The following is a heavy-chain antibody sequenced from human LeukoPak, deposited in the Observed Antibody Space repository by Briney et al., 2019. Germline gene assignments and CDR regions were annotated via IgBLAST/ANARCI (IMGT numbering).Heavy chain of an antibody. V-gene: IGHV4-61*02. CDR3: ARLSSSWYQDWYFDL. CDR1: GGSISSGSYY. D-gene: IGHD6-13*01. J-gene: IGHJ2*01. Sequence: PSETLSLTCTVSGGSISSGSYYCSWIRQPAGKGLEWIGRIYTSGSTNYNPSLKSRVSMSVDTSKKQFSLKLSSVTAADTAVYYCARLSSSWYQDWYFDLWGRGTLVTVSS. CDR2: IYTSGST.